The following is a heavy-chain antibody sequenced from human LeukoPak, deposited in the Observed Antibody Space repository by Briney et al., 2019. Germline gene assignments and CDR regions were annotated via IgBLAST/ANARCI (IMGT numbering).Heavy chain of an antibody. J-gene: IGHJ4*02. V-gene: IGHV3-9*01. CDR3: AKASGSSWYFRIDY. CDR1: GFTFDDYA. Sequence: PGGSLRLSCAASGFTFDDYAMHWVRQAPGKGLEWVSGISWNSGSIGYADSVKGRFTISRDNAKDSLYLQMNSLRAEDTALYYCAKASGSSWYFRIDYWGQGTLVTVSS. CDR2: ISWNSGSI. D-gene: IGHD6-13*01.